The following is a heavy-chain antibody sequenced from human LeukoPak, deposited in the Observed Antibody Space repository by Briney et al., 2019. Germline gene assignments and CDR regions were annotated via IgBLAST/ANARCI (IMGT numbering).Heavy chain of an antibody. J-gene: IGHJ2*01. V-gene: IGHV4-59*01. CDR3: ARDKWGYSSSWYSSSWYFDL. CDR2: IYYSGST. Sequence: PSETLSLTCTVSGGSLSSYYWSWIRQPPGKGLEWIGYIYYSGSTNYNPSLKSRVTISVDTSKNQFSLKLSSVTAADTAVYYCARDKWGYSSSWYSSSWYFDLWGRGTLVTVSS. D-gene: IGHD6-13*01. CDR1: GGSLSSYY.